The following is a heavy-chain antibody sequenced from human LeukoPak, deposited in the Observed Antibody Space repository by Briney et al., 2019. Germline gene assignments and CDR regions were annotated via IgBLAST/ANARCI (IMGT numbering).Heavy chain of an antibody. CDR3: ARAAYCGGDCQRGPFDY. CDR1: GGSISSYY. D-gene: IGHD2-21*02. Sequence: SETLSLTCTVSGGSISSYYWSWMRQPPGKGLEWIGYIYYSGSTNYNPSLKSRVTISVDTSKNQFSLKLSSVTAADTAVYYCARAAYCGGDCQRGPFDYWGQGTLVTVSS. J-gene: IGHJ4*02. CDR2: IYYSGST. V-gene: IGHV4-59*08.